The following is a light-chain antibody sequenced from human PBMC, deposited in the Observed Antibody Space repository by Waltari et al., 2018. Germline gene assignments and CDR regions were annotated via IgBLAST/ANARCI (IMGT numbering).Light chain of an antibody. V-gene: IGLV2-14*01. J-gene: IGLJ2*01. CDR3: SSYTSSSTLVV. CDR2: EVN. CDR1: SRDVGGYNH. Sequence: QSALTQPAPVSGPPGLSITLSSHGTSRDVGGYNHVSWYRQHPGKAPKLMIYEVNDRPSGGSNRFSGAKSGNTASLTISGLQAEDEADYYCSSYTSSSTLVVFGGGTKLTVL.